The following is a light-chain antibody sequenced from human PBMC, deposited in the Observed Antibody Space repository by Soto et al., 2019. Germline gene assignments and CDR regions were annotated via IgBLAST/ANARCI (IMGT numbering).Light chain of an antibody. CDR1: QSITTW. Sequence: DIQMTQSPSAVSAYVGDSVTSTCRASQSITTWLAWYQQRPGKAPKLLIYDVSSLQSGVPSRFSGSGSGTEFTLTISSLQPDDFATYYCQQYNSYPLTFGGGTKVDIK. V-gene: IGKV1-5*01. CDR3: QQYNSYPLT. CDR2: DVS. J-gene: IGKJ4*01.